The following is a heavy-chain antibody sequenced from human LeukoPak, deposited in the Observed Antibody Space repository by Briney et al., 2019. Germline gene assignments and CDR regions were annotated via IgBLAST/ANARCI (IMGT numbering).Heavy chain of an antibody. V-gene: IGHV4-59*01. CDR3: ARDAGGTWFDP. CDR2: IKNNGGN. CDR1: GGSISTYS. J-gene: IGHJ5*02. Sequence: SETLSLTCTVSGGSISTYSWNWIRQSPGQGLEWIGYIKNNGGNYNNPSLKSRVTISLDTSKNQFSLKLTSVTAADSAVYYCARDAGGTWFDPWGQGTLVTVSS.